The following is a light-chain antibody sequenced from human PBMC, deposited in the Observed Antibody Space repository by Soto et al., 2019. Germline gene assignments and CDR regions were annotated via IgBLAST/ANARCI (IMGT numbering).Light chain of an antibody. J-gene: IGKJ1*01. CDR3: QLYSGSPWT. CDR1: QTLSHKY. CDR2: SVS. V-gene: IGKV3-20*01. Sequence: VVLTQSPGTLSLSPGERATLSCRASQTLSHKYLAWFQQKAGQAPRLLIHSVSVRATGAPDRFSGSGSGTDFTLTISRLEPEDFAVYYCQLYSGSPWTFGQGTRWIS.